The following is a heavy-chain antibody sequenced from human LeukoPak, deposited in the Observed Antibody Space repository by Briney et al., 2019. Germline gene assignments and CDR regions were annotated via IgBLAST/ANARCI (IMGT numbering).Heavy chain of an antibody. Sequence: SETLSLTCTVSGGSISSYYWSWIRQPPGKGLEWIGYIYYSGSTNYNPSLKSRVTISVDTSKNQFSLKLSSVTAADTAVYYCASFLLDEYYFDYWGQGTLVTVSS. V-gene: IGHV4-59*01. CDR1: GGSISSYY. CDR2: IYYSGST. CDR3: ASFLLDEYYFDY. J-gene: IGHJ4*02. D-gene: IGHD2-2*03.